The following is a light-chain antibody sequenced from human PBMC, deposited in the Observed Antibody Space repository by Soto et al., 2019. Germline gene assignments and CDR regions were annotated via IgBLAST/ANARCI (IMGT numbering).Light chain of an antibody. J-gene: IGLJ2*01. CDR3: CSYAGSSALL. CDR2: EGS. Sequence: QSALAQPASVSGSPGQSITISCTGIITDVGSHDLVSWYKHPPGKAPKLIIYEGSKRPSGVSNRFSGSKSGNTASLTISWLQAEDEADYYCCSYAGSSALLFGGGTKLAVL. V-gene: IGLV2-23*01. CDR1: ITDVGSHDL.